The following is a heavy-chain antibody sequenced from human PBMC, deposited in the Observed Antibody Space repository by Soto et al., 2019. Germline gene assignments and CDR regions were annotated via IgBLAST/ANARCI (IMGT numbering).Heavy chain of an antibody. J-gene: IGHJ2*01. CDR3: ARGSDLDL. Sequence: QVQLQQWGAGLLKPSETLSLTCAVYGGSFSGYYWSWIRQPPGKGLEWIGEINHSGSTNYNPSLKRRITTSVDTAKDPFSLKLSSVTAAGTAVYYCARGSDLDLWGRGTLVTVSS. CDR2: INHSGST. V-gene: IGHV4-34*01. CDR1: GGSFSGYY.